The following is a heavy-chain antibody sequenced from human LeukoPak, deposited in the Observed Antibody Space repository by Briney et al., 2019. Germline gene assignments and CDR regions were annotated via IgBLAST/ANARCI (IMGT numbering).Heavy chain of an antibody. D-gene: IGHD3-22*01. Sequence: ASVKVSCKASGYTFTSYDINWVRQATGQELEWMGWMNPNSDNTGYAQKFQGRVTMTRNTSISTAYMELSSLRSEDTAVYYCARGLYYDSIGYYHGYWFDPWGQGTLVNVSS. CDR3: ARGLYYDSIGYYHGYWFDP. CDR1: GYTFTSYD. CDR2: MNPNSDNT. J-gene: IGHJ5*02. V-gene: IGHV1-8*01.